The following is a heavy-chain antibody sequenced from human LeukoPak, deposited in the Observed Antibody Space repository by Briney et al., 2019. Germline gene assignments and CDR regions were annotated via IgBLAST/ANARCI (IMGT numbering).Heavy chain of an antibody. Sequence: GASVKVSCKASGGTFSSYTISWVRQAPGQGLEWMGGIIPIFGTANYAQKFQGRVTITADESTSTAYMELSSLRSEDTAVYYCARDMSVVVPAAMPVVVAFDIWGQGTMVTVSS. D-gene: IGHD2-2*01. CDR3: ARDMSVVVPAAMPVVVAFDI. CDR1: GGTFSSYT. V-gene: IGHV1-69*13. J-gene: IGHJ3*02. CDR2: IIPIFGTA.